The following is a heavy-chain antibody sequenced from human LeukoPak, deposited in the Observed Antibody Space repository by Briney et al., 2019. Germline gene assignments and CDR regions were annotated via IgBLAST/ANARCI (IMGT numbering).Heavy chain of an antibody. CDR1: GFTFSSYA. CDR3: AKDLRGGSSWYFDY. D-gene: IGHD6-13*01. J-gene: IGHJ4*02. V-gene: IGHV3-23*01. Sequence: GGSLRLSCAAAGFTFSSYAMSWVRQAPGKGLEWVSAISGSGGSTYYADSVKGRFTISRDNSKNTLYLQMNNLRAEDTAVYYCAKDLRGGSSWYFDYWGQGTLVTVSS. CDR2: ISGSGGST.